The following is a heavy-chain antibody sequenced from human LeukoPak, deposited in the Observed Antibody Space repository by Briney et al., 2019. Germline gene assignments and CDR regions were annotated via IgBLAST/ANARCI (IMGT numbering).Heavy chain of an antibody. CDR2: IKQDGSER. Sequence: SGGSLRLSCAASGFIFNNYAMSWVRQAPGKGLEWVANIKQDGSERYYVDSVKGRFTISRDNAKNSVFLQMNSLRAEDTAVYYCARDPNLYSGTYDTYWGQGTLVTVSS. CDR3: ARDPNLYSGTYDTY. D-gene: IGHD1-26*01. J-gene: IGHJ4*02. V-gene: IGHV3-7*03. CDR1: GFIFNNYA.